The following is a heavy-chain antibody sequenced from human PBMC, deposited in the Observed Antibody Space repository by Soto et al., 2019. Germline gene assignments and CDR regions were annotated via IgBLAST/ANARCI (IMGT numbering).Heavy chain of an antibody. CDR1: GGSISSGGYY. V-gene: IGHV4-31*03. D-gene: IGHD3-9*01. CDR3: ARAYYDILTGYYKEGGYFDY. Sequence: SETLSLTCTVSGGSISSGGYYWSWIRQHPGKGLEWIGYIYYSGSTYYNPSLKSRVTISVDTSNNQFSLKLSSVTAADTAVYYCARAYYDILTGYYKEGGYFDYWGQGTLVTVSS. CDR2: IYYSGST. J-gene: IGHJ4*02.